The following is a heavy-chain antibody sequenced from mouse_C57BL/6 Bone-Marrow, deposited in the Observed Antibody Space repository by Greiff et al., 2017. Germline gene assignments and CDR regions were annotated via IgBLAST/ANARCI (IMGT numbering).Heavy chain of an antibody. Sequence: LQQSGPGILQPSQTLSLTCSFSGFSLSTSGMGVSWIRQPSGKGLEWLAHIYWDDDKCYNPSLKSRPTISKDTSRNQVFLKITSVDTADTATYYCARRPRWYFDFWGKGTTVTVSS. CDR1: GFSLSTSGMG. CDR3: ARRPRWYFDF. V-gene: IGHV8-12*01. CDR2: IYWDDDK. J-gene: IGHJ1*03.